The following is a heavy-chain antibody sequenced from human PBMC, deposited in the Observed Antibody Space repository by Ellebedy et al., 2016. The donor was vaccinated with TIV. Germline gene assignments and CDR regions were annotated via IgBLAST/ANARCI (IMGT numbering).Heavy chain of an antibody. CDR1: GFTFSSYA. J-gene: IGHJ4*02. Sequence: GGSLRLSXAASGFTFSSYAMHWVRQAPGKGLEWVAVISYDGSNKYYADSVKGRFTISRDNSKNTLYLQMNSLRAEDTAVYYCARLEWELLGVDYWGQGTLVTVSS. CDR3: ARLEWELLGVDY. CDR2: ISYDGSNK. V-gene: IGHV3-30-3*01. D-gene: IGHD1-26*01.